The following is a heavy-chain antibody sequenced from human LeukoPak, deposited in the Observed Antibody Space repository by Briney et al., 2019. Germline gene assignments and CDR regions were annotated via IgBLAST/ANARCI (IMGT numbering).Heavy chain of an antibody. CDR1: GFTLSDYY. CDR2: ISSSRSYT. V-gene: IGHV3-11*06. Sequence: GGSLRLSCAPSGFTLSDYYMSWVRPPPGRGLGWVSYISSSRSYTNYADSVKGRFTISRDNAKNSLYLQMNSVRAEDTAVYYCAGRSSGWDYWGQGTLVTVSS. CDR3: AGRSSGWDY. D-gene: IGHD6-19*01. J-gene: IGHJ4*02.